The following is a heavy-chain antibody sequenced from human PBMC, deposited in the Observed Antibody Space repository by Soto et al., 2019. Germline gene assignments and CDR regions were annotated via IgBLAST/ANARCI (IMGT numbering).Heavy chain of an antibody. D-gene: IGHD2-15*01. J-gene: IGHJ4*02. CDR1: GGPFSSYA. CDR3: ASGPATPRDYFDY. Sequence: SVKVSFKASGGPFSSYAISLVRQAPGQGLEWMGGIIPIFGTANYAQKFQGRVTITADESTSTAYMELSSLRSEDTAVYYCASGPATPRDYFDYWGQGTMFTVSS. CDR2: IIPIFGTA. V-gene: IGHV1-69*13.